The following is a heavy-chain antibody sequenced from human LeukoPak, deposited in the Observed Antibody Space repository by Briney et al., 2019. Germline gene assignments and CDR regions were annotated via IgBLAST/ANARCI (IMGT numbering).Heavy chain of an antibody. CDR2: INTDGRTT. V-gene: IGHV3-74*01. Sequence: GGSLRLSCAASGFTFNNYWIHWVRQAPGKGLVWVSRINTDGRTTTYADSVKGRFTISRDSSSNTLYLQMNSLRPEDTAEYYCARGTDYCFDSWGRGTVVTVSS. D-gene: IGHD3/OR15-3a*01. CDR3: ARGTDYCFDS. CDR1: GFTFNNYW. J-gene: IGHJ4*02.